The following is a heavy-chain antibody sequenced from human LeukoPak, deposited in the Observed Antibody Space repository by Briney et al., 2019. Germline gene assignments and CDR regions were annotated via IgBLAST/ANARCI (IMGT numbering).Heavy chain of an antibody. CDR2: IYTSGST. Sequence: PSETLSLTCTVSGGSISSYYWSWIRQPAGKGLEWIGRIYTSGSTNYNPSLKSRVTMSVDTSKNQFSLKLSSVTAADTAVYYCARDGYSGYETDAFDIWGQGTMVTVSS. CDR1: GGSISSYY. J-gene: IGHJ3*02. CDR3: ARDGYSGYETDAFDI. V-gene: IGHV4-4*07. D-gene: IGHD5-12*01.